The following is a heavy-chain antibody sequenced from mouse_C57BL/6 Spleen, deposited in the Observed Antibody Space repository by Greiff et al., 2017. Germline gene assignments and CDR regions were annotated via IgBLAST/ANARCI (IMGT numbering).Heavy chain of an antibody. CDR1: GFTFSDYG. CDR3: ARRTTVVATRAMDY. CDR2: ISSGSSTI. Sequence: VQLKQSGGGLVKPGGSLKLSCAASGFTFSDYGMHWVRQAPEKGLEWVAYISSGSSTIYYADTVKGRFTISRDNAKNTLFLQMTSLRSEDTAMYYCARRTTVVATRAMDYWGQGTSVTVSS. V-gene: IGHV5-17*01. J-gene: IGHJ4*01. D-gene: IGHD1-1*01.